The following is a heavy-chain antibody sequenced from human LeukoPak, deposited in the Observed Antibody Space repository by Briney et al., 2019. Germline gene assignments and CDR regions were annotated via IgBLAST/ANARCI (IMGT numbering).Heavy chain of an antibody. Sequence: SETLPLTCTVSGGSISSYYWSWIRQPPGKGLEWIGYIYYSGSTNYNPSLKSRVTISVDTSKNQFSLKLSSVTAADTAVYYCARGIAAAGTGDYWGQGTLVTVSS. CDR3: ARGIAAAGTGDY. D-gene: IGHD6-13*01. V-gene: IGHV4-59*01. CDR2: IYYSGST. CDR1: GGSISSYY. J-gene: IGHJ4*02.